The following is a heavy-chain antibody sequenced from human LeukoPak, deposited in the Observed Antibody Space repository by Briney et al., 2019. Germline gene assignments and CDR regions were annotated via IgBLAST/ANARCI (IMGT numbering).Heavy chain of an antibody. Sequence: PSETLSLTCTVSGGSISSGGYYWSWIRQHPGKGLEWIGYIYYSGSTYYNPSLKSRVTISVDTSKNQFSLKLNSVTAADTAVYYCAREDSSGYPGWFDPWGQGTLVTVSS. CDR1: GGSISSGGYY. D-gene: IGHD3-22*01. J-gene: IGHJ5*02. CDR2: IYYSGST. CDR3: AREDSSGYPGWFDP. V-gene: IGHV4-31*03.